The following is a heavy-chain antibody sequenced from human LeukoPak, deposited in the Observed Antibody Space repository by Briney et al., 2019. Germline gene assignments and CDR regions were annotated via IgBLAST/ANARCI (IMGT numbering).Heavy chain of an antibody. V-gene: IGHV3-30-3*01. CDR2: ISYDGSNK. CDR1: GFTFSSYA. Sequence: PGGSLRLSCAASGFTFSSYATHWVRQAPGKGLEWVAVISYDGSNKYYADSVKGRFTISRDNSKNTLYLQMNSLRAEDTAVYYCARDLFTDSSSWYCGMDVWGQGTTVTVSS. CDR3: ARDLFTDSSSWYCGMDV. D-gene: IGHD6-13*01. J-gene: IGHJ6*02.